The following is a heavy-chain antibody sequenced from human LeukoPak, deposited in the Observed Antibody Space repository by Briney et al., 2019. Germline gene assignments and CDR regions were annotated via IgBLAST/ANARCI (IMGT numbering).Heavy chain of an antibody. J-gene: IGHJ4*02. D-gene: IGHD1-26*01. CDR1: GYTFTSYG. Sequence: ASVTVSCKASGYTFTSYGISWVRQAPGQGLEWMGWISAYNGNTNYAQKLQGRVTMTTDTSTSTAYMELRSLRSDDTAVYYCARDTREIVGATLVDYWGQGTLVTVSS. CDR2: ISAYNGNT. V-gene: IGHV1-18*01. CDR3: ARDTREIVGATLVDY.